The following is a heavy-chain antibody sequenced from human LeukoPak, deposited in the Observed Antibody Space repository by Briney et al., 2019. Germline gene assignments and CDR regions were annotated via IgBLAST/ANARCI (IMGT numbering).Heavy chain of an antibody. CDR1: GFSFGSFA. D-gene: IGHD6-13*01. J-gene: IGHJ6*02. Sequence: GGSLRLSCAASGFSFGSFAMSWVRQAPGKGLEWVSSISGSGGSTYYADSVKGRFTISRHNSKNTLYLQMNSLRAEDTAVYYCARDRGIAAAGTTPYYYGMDVWGQGTTVTVSS. CDR3: ARDRGIAAAGTTPYYYGMDV. CDR2: ISGSGGST. V-gene: IGHV3-23*01.